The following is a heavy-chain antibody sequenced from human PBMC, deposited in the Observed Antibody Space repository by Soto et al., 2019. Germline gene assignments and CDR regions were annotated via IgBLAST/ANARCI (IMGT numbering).Heavy chain of an antibody. J-gene: IGHJ5*02. Sequence: PSETLSLTCAVYGGSFSGYYWTWIRQPPGTGLEWIGEINHSGSTNYNPSLKSRVTISVDTSKNQFSLKLSSVTAADTAAYYCARTNLGYCISTSCSTNWFDHWGQGTLVTV. CDR2: INHSGST. V-gene: IGHV4-34*01. D-gene: IGHD2-2*01. CDR3: ARTNLGYCISTSCSTNWFDH. CDR1: GGSFSGYY.